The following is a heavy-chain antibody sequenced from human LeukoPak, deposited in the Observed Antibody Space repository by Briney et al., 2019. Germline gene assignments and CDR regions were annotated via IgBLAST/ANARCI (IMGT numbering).Heavy chain of an antibody. CDR3: ARLGYDNDFDY. V-gene: IGHV1-69*13. CDR1: GGTFSSYG. J-gene: IGHJ4*02. CDR2: IIPIFGTP. D-gene: IGHD3-16*01. Sequence: ASVKVSCKASGGTFSSYGISWVRQAPGQGLEWMGVIIPIFGTPNYAQKVQGRVTITADESTSTAYMELSSLRSEDTAVYYCARLGYDNDFDYWGQGTLVTVSS.